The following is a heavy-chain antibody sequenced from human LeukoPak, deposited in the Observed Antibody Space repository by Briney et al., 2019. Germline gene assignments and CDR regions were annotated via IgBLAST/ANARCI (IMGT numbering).Heavy chain of an antibody. J-gene: IGHJ4*02. CDR2: IYFSGST. Sequence: SETLSLTCTVSGGSISSSSYYWGWIRQPPGKGLEWIGSIYFSGSTYYNPSLKSRVTISVDTPKNQFSLKLSSVTAADTAVYYCATNEWSGYYFEYWGQGTLVPVSS. CDR3: ATNEWSGYYFEY. D-gene: IGHD3-3*01. CDR1: GGSISSSSYY. V-gene: IGHV4-39*01.